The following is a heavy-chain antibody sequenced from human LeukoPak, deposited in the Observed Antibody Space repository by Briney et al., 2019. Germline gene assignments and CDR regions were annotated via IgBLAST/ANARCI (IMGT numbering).Heavy chain of an antibody. CDR3: ARDPGSGWYDIDY. D-gene: IGHD6-19*01. CDR2: ISSSSSYI. Sequence: PGGSLRLSCAASGFTFSSYSMNWVRQAPGKGLEWVSSISSSSSYIYYADSVKGRFTISRDNAKNSLYLQMNSLRAEDTAVYYCARDPGSGWYDIDYWGQGTPVTVSS. J-gene: IGHJ4*02. CDR1: GFTFSSYS. V-gene: IGHV3-21*01.